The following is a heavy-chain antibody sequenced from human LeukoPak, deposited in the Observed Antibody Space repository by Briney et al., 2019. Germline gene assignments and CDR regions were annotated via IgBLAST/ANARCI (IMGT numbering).Heavy chain of an antibody. CDR3: AREDRYCSSTSCSGNAFDI. J-gene: IGHJ3*02. D-gene: IGHD2-2*01. CDR2: ISSSSIYI. CDR1: GFTFNNYS. Sequence: GGSLRLSCAASGFTFNNYSMNWVRQAPGKGLEWVSSISSSSIYIYYADSLKGRFTISRDNAKNSLYLHMNSLRAEDTAVYYCAREDRYCSSTSCSGNAFDIWGQGTMVTVSS. V-gene: IGHV3-21*01.